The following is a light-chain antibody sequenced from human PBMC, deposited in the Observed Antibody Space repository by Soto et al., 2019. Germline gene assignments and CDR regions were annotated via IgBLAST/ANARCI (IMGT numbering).Light chain of an antibody. CDR3: TSYTSTTTRV. CDR2: EVS. CDR1: SSDVGGYDY. Sequence: QSVLTQPASVSWSPGQSITISCTGTSSDVGGYDYVSWYQHHPGKAPKVMIYEVSNRPSGVSNRFSGSKSGNTASLTISGLQAEDEADYYCTSYTSTTTRVFGTGTKVTVL. V-gene: IGLV2-14*01. J-gene: IGLJ1*01.